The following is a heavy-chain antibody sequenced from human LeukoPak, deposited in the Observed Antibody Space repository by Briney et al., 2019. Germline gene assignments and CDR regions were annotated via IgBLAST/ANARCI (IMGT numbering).Heavy chain of an antibody. Sequence: LSLTCTVSGGSISSGGYYWSWIRQAPGKGLEWVSYISSRGSTIYYADSVKGRFTISRDNAKNSLYLQMNSLRAEDTAVYYCARETRWDFDNWGQGTLVTVSS. J-gene: IGHJ4*02. D-gene: IGHD5-24*01. CDR2: ISSRGSTI. CDR1: GGSISSGGYY. CDR3: ARETRWDFDN. V-gene: IGHV3-11*04.